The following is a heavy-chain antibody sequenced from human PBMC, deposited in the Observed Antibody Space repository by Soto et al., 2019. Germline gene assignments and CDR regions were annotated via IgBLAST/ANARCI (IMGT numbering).Heavy chain of an antibody. V-gene: IGHV6-1*01. J-gene: IGHJ6*02. D-gene: IGHD6-19*01. Sequence: QATLQQSGPGLVKPSQTLSLTCAIFGDSLSSNSAIWNWFRQSPSRGLEWLGRTYYTSKWYNDYAVSVKSRIRINPDTSKTQGSLQLNSVTPEDTAVYYCARVYSSGWSFYYGTDVWGQGTTVTVSS. CDR3: ARVYSSGWSFYYGTDV. CDR2: TYYTSKWYN. CDR1: GDSLSSNSAI.